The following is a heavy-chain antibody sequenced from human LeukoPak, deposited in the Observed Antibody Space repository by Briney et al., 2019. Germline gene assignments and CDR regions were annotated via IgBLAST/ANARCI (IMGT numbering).Heavy chain of an antibody. D-gene: IGHD2-15*01. J-gene: IGHJ4*02. CDR2: ISSSGSTI. CDR1: GFTFSDYY. CDR3: ARGTSVVAATLFDY. V-gene: IGHV3-11*01. Sequence: GGSLRLSCAVSGFTFSDYYMSWIRQAPGKGLEWVSYISSSGSTIYYADSVKGRFTISRDNAKNSLYLQMNSLRAEDTAVYYCARGTSVVAATLFDYWGQGTLVTVSS.